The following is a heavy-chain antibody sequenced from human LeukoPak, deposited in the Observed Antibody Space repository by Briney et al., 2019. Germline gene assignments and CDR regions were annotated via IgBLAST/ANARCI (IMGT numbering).Heavy chain of an antibody. Sequence: GGSLRLSCTASGFTFSAYWMSWVRQAPGKGLEWEANIKQDGSEKYYVDSVKGRFTVSKDNARNSLFLQMNSLRTEDTAVYYCARGRISMVRGLIRVTHFDSWGQGTLATVSS. D-gene: IGHD3-10*01. CDR1: GFTFSAYW. V-gene: IGHV3-7*01. J-gene: IGHJ4*02. CDR3: ARGRISMVRGLIRVTHFDS. CDR2: IKQDGSEK.